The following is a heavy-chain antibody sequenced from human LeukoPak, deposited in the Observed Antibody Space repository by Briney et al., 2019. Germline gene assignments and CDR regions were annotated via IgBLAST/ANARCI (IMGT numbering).Heavy chain of an antibody. CDR2: IYYSGST. J-gene: IGHJ5*02. V-gene: IGHV4-59*01. D-gene: IGHD3-9*01. CDR3: ARVVASYYDILTGYGTPMELDP. Sequence: SETLSLTCTVSGGSFSSYYWSWIRQPPGKGLEWIGYIYYSGSTNYNPSLKSRVTISVDTSKNQFSLKLSSVTAADTAVYYCARVVASYYDILTGYGTPMELDPWGQGTLVTVSS. CDR1: GGSFSSYY.